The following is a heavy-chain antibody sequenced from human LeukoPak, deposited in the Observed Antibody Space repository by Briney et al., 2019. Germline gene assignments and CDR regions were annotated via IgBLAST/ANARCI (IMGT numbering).Heavy chain of an antibody. V-gene: IGHV3-11*01. CDR1: GSTFSDYY. D-gene: IGHD6-13*01. J-gene: IGHJ5*02. Sequence: PGGSLRLSCAASGSTFSDYYMSWIRQAPGKGLEWVSYISSSGSTIYYADSVKGRFTISRDNAKNSLYLQMNSLRAEDTAVYYCARDSGSSSWRRQYNWFDPWGQGTLVTVSS. CDR3: ARDSGSSSWRRQYNWFDP. CDR2: ISSSGSTI.